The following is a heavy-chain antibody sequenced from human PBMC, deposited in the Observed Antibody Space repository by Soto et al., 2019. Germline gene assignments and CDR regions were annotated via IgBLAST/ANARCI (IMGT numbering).Heavy chain of an antibody. D-gene: IGHD6-19*01. J-gene: IGHJ4*02. CDR3: ARDSPRYVSAWYGGGAFFDY. CDR2: ISAYNGNT. Sequence: ASVKFSCTASGYTFASYGISWVRQAPGQGLEWLGWISAYNGNTNYAQKLQGRVTMTTDTSTSTAYIELRSLRSDDTAVYYCARDSPRYVSAWYGGGAFFDYWGQGTLVTVSS. V-gene: IGHV1-18*04. CDR1: GYTFASYG.